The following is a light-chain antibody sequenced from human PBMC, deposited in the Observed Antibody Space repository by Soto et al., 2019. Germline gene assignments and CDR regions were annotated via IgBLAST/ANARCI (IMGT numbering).Light chain of an antibody. J-gene: IGKJ1*01. CDR3: QQYNTYSWT. Sequence: DIQMTQSPSTLSASVGDRVTVTCRASQSISSWLAWYQQKPGKAPNLLIYKASTLESGVPSRFSGSGSGTEFTLTISSLQPDDFATYYCQQYNTYSWTFGQATKV. V-gene: IGKV1-5*03. CDR2: KAS. CDR1: QSISSW.